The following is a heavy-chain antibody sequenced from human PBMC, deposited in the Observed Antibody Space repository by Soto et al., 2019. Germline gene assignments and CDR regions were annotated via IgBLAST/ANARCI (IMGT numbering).Heavy chain of an antibody. Sequence: PGGSLRLSCAASGFTFSSYDMNWVRQAPGKGLEWVSYISSGGSTIYYADSVKGRFTISRDNAKNSLYLQMNSLRVEDTAVYYCARDSSAWYHDYWGQGTLVTVSS. V-gene: IGHV3-48*03. D-gene: IGHD6-19*01. CDR2: ISSGGSTI. J-gene: IGHJ4*02. CDR3: ARDSSAWYHDY. CDR1: GFTFSSYD.